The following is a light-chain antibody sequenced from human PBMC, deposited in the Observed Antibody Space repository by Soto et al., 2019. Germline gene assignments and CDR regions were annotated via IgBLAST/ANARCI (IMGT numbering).Light chain of an antibody. CDR1: SGYSNYE. CDR2: VGTGGIVA. J-gene: IGLJ2*01. Sequence: QSVLTQSPSASASLGASVTLTCTLSSGYSNYEVDWYQQRPGKGPQFVMGVGTGGIVASKGDGIPDRFSVLGSGLNRNLAIKNFQKEDESDYHCGADHGSGSTWVFGGGTQLTVL. CDR3: GADHGSGSTWV. V-gene: IGLV9-49*01.